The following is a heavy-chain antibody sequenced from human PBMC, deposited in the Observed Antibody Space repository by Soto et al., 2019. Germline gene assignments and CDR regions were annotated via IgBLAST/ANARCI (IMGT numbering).Heavy chain of an antibody. Sequence: QVQLVQSGAEVKKPGSSVKVSCKASGGTFSSNTISWVRQAPGQGLEWMGGIIPIFGTANYAQKFQGRVTITADESTSTTYMDLSSLRSEDMAVYYCAREVELLLVYWGQGTLVTVSS. CDR3: AREVELLLVY. CDR1: GGTFSSNT. V-gene: IGHV1-69*01. J-gene: IGHJ4*02. D-gene: IGHD2-15*01. CDR2: IIPIFGTA.